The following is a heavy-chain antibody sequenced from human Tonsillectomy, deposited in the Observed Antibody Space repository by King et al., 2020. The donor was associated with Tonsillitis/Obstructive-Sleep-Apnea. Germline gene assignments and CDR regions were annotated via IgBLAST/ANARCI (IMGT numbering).Heavy chain of an antibody. D-gene: IGHD5-12*01. CDR1: GFTFEDYA. Sequence: VQLVESGGGLVQPGRSLRLSCAASGFTFEDYAMHWVRQAPGKGLEWVSGISWNGGTIGYADSVKGRFTISRDNAQNSLYLQMNSLRAEDTALYYCVKGYTGYDSWFDLWGQGTLVTVSS. CDR3: VKGYTGYDSWFDL. CDR2: ISWNGGTI. V-gene: IGHV3-9*01. J-gene: IGHJ5*02.